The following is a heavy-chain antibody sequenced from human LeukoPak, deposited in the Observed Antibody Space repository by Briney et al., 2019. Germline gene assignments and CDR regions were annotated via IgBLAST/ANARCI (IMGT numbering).Heavy chain of an antibody. CDR2: ISGSGGST. Sequence: GGSLRLSCAASGFTFSSYAMSWVRQAPGKGLEWVSAISGSGGSTYYADSVKGRFTISRDNSKNTLYLQMNSLRPEDTAVYYCAKVVGATTAGLFDYWGQGTLVTVSS. CDR3: AKVVGATTAGLFDY. D-gene: IGHD1-26*01. V-gene: IGHV3-23*01. CDR1: GFTFSSYA. J-gene: IGHJ4*02.